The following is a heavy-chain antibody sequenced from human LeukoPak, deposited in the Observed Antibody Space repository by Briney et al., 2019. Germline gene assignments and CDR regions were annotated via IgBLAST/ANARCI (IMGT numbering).Heavy chain of an antibody. CDR3: ARDPPGGWFDP. Sequence: SETLSLTCTVSGGSISSGGYYWRWIRQHPGMGLVWIGYIYYSGSTYYNPSLKSRVTISVDTSKNQFSLKLSSVTAADTAVYYCARDPPGGWFDPWGQGTLVTVSS. V-gene: IGHV4-31*03. CDR2: IYYSGST. CDR1: GGSISSGGYY. J-gene: IGHJ5*02. D-gene: IGHD1-14*01.